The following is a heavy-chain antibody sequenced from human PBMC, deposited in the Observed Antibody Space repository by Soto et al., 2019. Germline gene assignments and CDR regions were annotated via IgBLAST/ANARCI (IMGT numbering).Heavy chain of an antibody. V-gene: IGHV3-23*01. D-gene: IGHD3-22*01. CDR3: AKAVFYDSSGYEPVYY. Sequence: EVQLLESGGGLVQPGGSLRLSCAASGFTFSNYAMSWVRQAPGKGLEWVSAISGSGGSTYYADAVKGRFAISRDNPKNPMYLQINSLRAEDTAVYYCAKAVFYDSSGYEPVYYWGQGTLVTVSS. CDR2: ISGSGGST. CDR1: GFTFSNYA. J-gene: IGHJ4*02.